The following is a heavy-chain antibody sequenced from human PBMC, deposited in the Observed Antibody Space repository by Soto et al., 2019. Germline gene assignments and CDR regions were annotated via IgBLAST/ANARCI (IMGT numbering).Heavy chain of an antibody. D-gene: IGHD3-10*01. J-gene: IGHJ3*02. V-gene: IGHV3-30-3*01. CDR3: ARAHTLWFGELLPAFDI. CDR1: GFTFSSYA. CDR2: ISYDGSNK. Sequence: GGSLRLSCAASGFTFSSYAMHWVRQAPGKGLEWVAVISYDGSNKYYADSVKGRFTISRDNSKNTLYLQMNSLRAEDTAVYYCARAHTLWFGELLPAFDIWGQGTMVTVSS.